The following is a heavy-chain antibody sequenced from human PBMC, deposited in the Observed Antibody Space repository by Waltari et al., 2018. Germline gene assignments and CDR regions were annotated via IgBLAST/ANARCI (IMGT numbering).Heavy chain of an antibody. CDR3: ARHSGRSPEDY. D-gene: IGHD1-26*01. J-gene: IGHJ4*02. V-gene: IGHV4-59*11. Sequence: QVQLQESGPGLVKPSETLSLTCTVSGGSISSHYWSWIRQPPGKGLEWIGYIYYSGSTNYNPSLKSRGTISVDTSKNQFSLKLSSVTAADTAVYYCARHSGRSPEDYWGQGTLVTGSS. CDR1: GGSISSHY. CDR2: IYYSGST.